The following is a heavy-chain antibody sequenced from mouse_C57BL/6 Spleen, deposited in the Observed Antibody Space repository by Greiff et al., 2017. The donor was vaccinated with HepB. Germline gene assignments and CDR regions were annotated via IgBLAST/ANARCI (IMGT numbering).Heavy chain of an antibody. V-gene: IGHV5-9-1*02. CDR3: TREKFNWDGYFDV. D-gene: IGHD4-1*01. CDR1: GFTFSSYA. CDR2: ISSGGDYI. Sequence: EVQLVESGAGLVKPGGSLKLSCAASGFTFSSYAMSWVRQTPEKRLEWVAYISSGGDYIYYADTVKGRFTISRDNASTTLYLHMSSLKSEDTAMYYCTREKFNWDGYFDVWGTGTTVTVSS. J-gene: IGHJ1*03.